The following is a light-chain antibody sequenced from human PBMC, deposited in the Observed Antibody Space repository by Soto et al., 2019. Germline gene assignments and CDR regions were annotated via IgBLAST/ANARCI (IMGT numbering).Light chain of an antibody. CDR3: GTWDNILSTEL. CDR2: DTN. CDR1: TSNIGPNY. V-gene: IGLV1-51*01. J-gene: IGLJ2*01. Sequence: QSVLTQPPSVSAAPGQKVTISCSGSTSNIGPNYVSWYQQFPGTAPKLLICDTNQRPSGIPDRFSGSKSGTSATLAITGVQAGDEADYYCGTWDNILSTELFGGGTKLTVL.